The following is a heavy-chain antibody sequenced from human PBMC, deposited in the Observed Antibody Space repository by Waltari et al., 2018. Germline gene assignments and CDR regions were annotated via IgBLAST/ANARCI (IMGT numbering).Heavy chain of an antibody. J-gene: IGHJ4*02. CDR3: ATDVLAAADVTFCDH. CDR2: IYYNGET. V-gene: IGHV4-59*01. D-gene: IGHD3-3*01. CDR1: GASTGVYY. Sequence: VQLQESGPGLVKTSGTLSLTCSVTGASTGVYYWSWLRQSPGTGLEWIGYIYYNGETTYNPSLKGRGTISQDTSKRQFSLTLNSVTAADTAVYYCATDVLAAADVTFCDHWGQGIRVSVSS.